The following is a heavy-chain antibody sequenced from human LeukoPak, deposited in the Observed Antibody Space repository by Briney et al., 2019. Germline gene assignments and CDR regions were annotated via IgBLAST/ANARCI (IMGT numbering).Heavy chain of an antibody. Sequence: ASVKVSCKASGYTFTDYYMHWVRQAPGQGLEWMGWINPNSGGTNYAQKFQGRVTMTRDTSISTAYMELSRLRSDDTAVYYCADIAVAGTSYWGQGTLVTVSS. CDR2: INPNSGGT. CDR1: GYTFTDYY. J-gene: IGHJ4*02. V-gene: IGHV1-2*02. D-gene: IGHD6-19*01. CDR3: ADIAVAGTSY.